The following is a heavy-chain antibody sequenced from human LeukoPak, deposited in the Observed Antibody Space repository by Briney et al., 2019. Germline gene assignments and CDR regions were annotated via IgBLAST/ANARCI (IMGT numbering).Heavy chain of an antibody. J-gene: IGHJ3*02. D-gene: IGHD3-22*01. V-gene: IGHV4-39*01. CDR1: GGSISSSSYY. CDR2: IYYSGST. Sequence: SETLSLTCTVSGGSISSSSYYWGWIRQPPGKGLEWIGSIYYSGSTYYNLSLKSRVTISVDTSKNQFSLKLSSVTAADTAVYYCAKFAPPLYYYDSSGSGEAFDIWGQGTMVTVSS. CDR3: AKFAPPLYYYDSSGSGEAFDI.